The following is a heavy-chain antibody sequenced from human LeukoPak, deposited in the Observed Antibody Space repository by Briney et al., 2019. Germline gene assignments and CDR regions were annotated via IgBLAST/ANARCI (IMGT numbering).Heavy chain of an antibody. CDR2: INPSGGST. Sequence: ASVKVSCKVSGYTLTELSMHWVRQAPGQGLEWMGIINPSGGSTSYAQKFQGRVTMTRDTSTSTVYMELSSLRSEDTAVYYCARVAGTAMAPFDYWGQGTLVTVSS. D-gene: IGHD5-18*01. CDR3: ARVAGTAMAPFDY. J-gene: IGHJ4*02. V-gene: IGHV1-46*01. CDR1: GYTLTELS.